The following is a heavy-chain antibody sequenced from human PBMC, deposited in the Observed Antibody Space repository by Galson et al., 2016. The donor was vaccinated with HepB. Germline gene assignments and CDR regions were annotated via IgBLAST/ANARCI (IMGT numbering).Heavy chain of an antibody. D-gene: IGHD4-17*01. Sequence: QSGAEVKKPGESLKISCAGSGYSFSNYWIGWVRQMPGKGLEWMGIIFPDDSDTPYTPSFQGQVTISDDKSISTAYVHWSNLKDSDTAMYYCATVTKAGANAFDFWGQGTMVTVSS. CDR1: GYSFSNYW. V-gene: IGHV5-51*01. CDR3: ATVTKAGANAFDF. CDR2: IFPDDSDT. J-gene: IGHJ3*01.